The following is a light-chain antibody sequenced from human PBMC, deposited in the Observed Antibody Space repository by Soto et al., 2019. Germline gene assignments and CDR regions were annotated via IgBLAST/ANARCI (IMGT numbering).Light chain of an antibody. CDR1: QCTRND. Sequence: DIQMTQAPSSLSAYVGDRVTITFRPSQCTRNDLAWYQQRPWKVPKRLIYAAHSMERGVRSRFSGSGSGTDLTLTISSRQPEDFAIYYCFQQNTYPWTLGQGTKVELK. V-gene: IGKV1-17*01. J-gene: IGKJ1*01. CDR2: AAH. CDR3: FQQNTYPWT.